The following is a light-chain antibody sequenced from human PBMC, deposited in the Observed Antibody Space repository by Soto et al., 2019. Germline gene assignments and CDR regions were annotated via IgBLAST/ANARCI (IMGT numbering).Light chain of an antibody. J-gene: IGKJ4*01. Sequence: DIQMTQSPSSLSASVGDRVTITCRASQSISIYLNWYQQKPGKAPKLLIYAASSLQSGVPSRFXXXGSGTDFTLTISSLQPEDFATYYCQQSFSVPQFTFGGGSKVEIK. CDR2: AAS. V-gene: IGKV1-39*01. CDR1: QSISIY. CDR3: QQSFSVPQFT.